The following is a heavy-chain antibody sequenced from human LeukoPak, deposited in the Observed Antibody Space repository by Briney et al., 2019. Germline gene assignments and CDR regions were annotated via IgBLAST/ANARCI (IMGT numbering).Heavy chain of an antibody. D-gene: IGHD3-22*01. CDR3: ARVGYYDSSGYV. CDR1: GYTFTSYG. V-gene: IGHV1-18*01. J-gene: IGHJ4*02. CDR2: ISAYNGNT. Sequence: HRASVKVSCKASGYTFTSYGITWVRQAPGQGLEWMGWISAYNGNTNYPQKLQGRVTMTTDTSTSTAYMELRSLRSDDTAVYYCARVGYYDSSGYVWGQGTLVTVSS.